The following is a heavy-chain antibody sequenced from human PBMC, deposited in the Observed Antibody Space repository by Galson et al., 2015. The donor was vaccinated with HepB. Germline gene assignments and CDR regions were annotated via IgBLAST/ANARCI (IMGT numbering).Heavy chain of an antibody. V-gene: IGHV2-70*11. CDR3: AHKGATDDAFDI. CDR1: GFSLSTSGMC. D-gene: IGHD1-26*01. J-gene: IGHJ3*02. Sequence: PALVKPTQTLTLTCTFSGFSLSTSGMCVSWIRQPPGKALEWLARIDWDDDKYYSTSLKTRLTISKDTSKNQVALTMTNMDPVDTATYYCAHKGATDDAFDIWGQGTMVTVSS. CDR2: IDWDDDK.